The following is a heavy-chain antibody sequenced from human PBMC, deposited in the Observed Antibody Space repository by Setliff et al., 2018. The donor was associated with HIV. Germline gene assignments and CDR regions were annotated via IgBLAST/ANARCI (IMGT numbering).Heavy chain of an antibody. CDR2: ISSSGENT. J-gene: IGHJ4*02. CDR1: GFTFVAHA. V-gene: IGHV3-23*01. Sequence: PGGSLRLSCAASGFTFVAHAMNWVRQAPGKGLEWVSSISSSGENTYYADTVKGRFTISRDNSKNTLYLQMSSLRAEDSAVYYCTSRYYYDSFLESGWGQGTLVTVSS. D-gene: IGHD3-22*01. CDR3: TSRYYYDSFLESG.